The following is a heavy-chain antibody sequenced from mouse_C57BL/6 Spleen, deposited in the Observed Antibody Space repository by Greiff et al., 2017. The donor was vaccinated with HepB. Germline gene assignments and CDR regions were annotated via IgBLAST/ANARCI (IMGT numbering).Heavy chain of an antibody. CDR3: AREDYYGSSYHFDY. CDR1: GYTFTSYG. V-gene: IGHV1-81*01. D-gene: IGHD1-1*01. J-gene: IGHJ2*01. Sequence: QVQLKESGAELARPGASVKLSCKASGYTFTSYGISWVKQRTGQGLEWIGEIYPRSGNTYYNEKFKGKATLTADKSSSTAYMELRSLTSEDSAVYFCAREDYYGSSYHFDYWGQGTTLTVSS. CDR2: IYPRSGNT.